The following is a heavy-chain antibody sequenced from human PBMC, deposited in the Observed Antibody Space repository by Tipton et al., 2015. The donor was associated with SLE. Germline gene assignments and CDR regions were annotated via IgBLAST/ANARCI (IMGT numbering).Heavy chain of an antibody. CDR2: IGHSGST. CDR1: DFSITTTYY. CDR3: ARQLGWGDPFAFDY. Sequence: TLSLTCAVSDFSITTTYYWGWIRQTPGKGLEWIGYIGHSGSTNYNPSLNSRVTMSIDTSKNQFSLKLTSVTAADTAVYYCARQLGWGDPFAFDYWGQGTLVTVSP. V-gene: IGHV4-38-2*01. D-gene: IGHD2-21*02. J-gene: IGHJ4*02.